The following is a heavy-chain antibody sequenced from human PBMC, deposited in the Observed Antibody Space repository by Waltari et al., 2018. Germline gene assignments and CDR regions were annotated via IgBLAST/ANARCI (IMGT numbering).Heavy chain of an antibody. CDR2: IKHSGST. CDR1: GGSFSGYY. V-gene: IGHV4-34*01. CDR3: ASYDSSGEFDY. D-gene: IGHD3-22*01. J-gene: IGHJ4*02. Sequence: QVQLQQWGAGLLKPSETLSLTCAVYGGSFSGYYWSWIRQPPGKGLEWIGEIKHSGSTNYNPSLKSRVTISVDTSKNQFSLKLSSVTAADTAVYYCASYDSSGEFDYWGQGTLVTVSS.